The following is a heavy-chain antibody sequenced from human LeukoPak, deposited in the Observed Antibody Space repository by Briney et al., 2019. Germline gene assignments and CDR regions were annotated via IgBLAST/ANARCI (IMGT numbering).Heavy chain of an antibody. CDR3: ARQTGTSENWFD. J-gene: IGHJ5*01. CDR2: IYPCASGT. Sequence: GESLQIFSKGSGYISISYWFGWVRQMPGKSLEWMGIIYPCASGTRYSPSFLGQVTISADKSISTVSLQWKTLKASDTAIYYCARQTGTSENWFD. CDR1: GYISISYW. V-gene: IGHV5-51*01. D-gene: IGHD1-1*01.